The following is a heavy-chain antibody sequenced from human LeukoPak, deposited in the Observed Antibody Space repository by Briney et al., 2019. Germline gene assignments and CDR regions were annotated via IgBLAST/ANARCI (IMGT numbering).Heavy chain of an antibody. CDR1: GGSISSSNW. CDR3: ARVVAGSVHNWFDP. Sequence: SGTLSLTCAVSGGSISSSNWWSWVRQPPGKGLEWIGEIYHSGSTNYNPSLKSRVTISVDKSKNQFSLKLSSVTAADTAVYYCARVVAGSVHNWFDPWGQGTLVTVSS. D-gene: IGHD6-19*01. CDR2: IYHSGST. J-gene: IGHJ5*02. V-gene: IGHV4-4*02.